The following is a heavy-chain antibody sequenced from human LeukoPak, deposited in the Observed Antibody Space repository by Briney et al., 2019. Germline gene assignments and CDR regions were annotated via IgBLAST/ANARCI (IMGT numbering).Heavy chain of an antibody. D-gene: IGHD6-13*01. CDR3: VRAPGSSSWGTYNWFDP. Sequence: ASVKVSCKASGYTFTSYAMHWVRQAPGQRLEWMGWINAGNGNTKYSQKFQGRVTITRDTSASTAYMELSSLRSEDTAVYYCVRAPGSSSWGTYNWFDPWGQGTLVTVSS. J-gene: IGHJ5*02. CDR2: INAGNGNT. CDR1: GYTFTSYA. V-gene: IGHV1-3*01.